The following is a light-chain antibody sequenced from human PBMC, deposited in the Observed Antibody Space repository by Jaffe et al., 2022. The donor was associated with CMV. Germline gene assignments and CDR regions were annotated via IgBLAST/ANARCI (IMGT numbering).Light chain of an antibody. J-gene: IGKJ3*01. CDR2: AAS. CDR3: QQSNSFPPT. Sequence: DIQMTQSPSFVSAFVGDRVTITCRASQGINSWLAWYQQKSGKAPKLLIYAASSLQSGVPSRFSGSRSGTDFTLTISSLQPEDFATYYCQQSNSFPPTFGPGTKVDIK. V-gene: IGKV1-12*01. CDR1: QGINSW.